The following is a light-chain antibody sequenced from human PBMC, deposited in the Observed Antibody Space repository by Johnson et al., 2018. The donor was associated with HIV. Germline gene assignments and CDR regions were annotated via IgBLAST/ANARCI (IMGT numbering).Light chain of an antibody. CDR1: SSNIGNNY. J-gene: IGLJ1*01. Sequence: QSVLTQPPSVSAAPGQKVTISCSGSSSNIGNNYVSWYQQLPGTAPKLLIYENNKRPSGIPDRFSGSKSGTSATLGITGLQTGDEADYYCGTWDSSLSAPDVFGTGTKFTVL. CDR3: GTWDSSLSAPDV. CDR2: ENN. V-gene: IGLV1-51*02.